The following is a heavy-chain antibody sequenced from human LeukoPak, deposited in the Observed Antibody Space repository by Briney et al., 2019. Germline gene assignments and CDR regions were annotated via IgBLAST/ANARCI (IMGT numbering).Heavy chain of an antibody. Sequence: GASVKVSCKASGYTFTSYAMHWVRQAPGQRLEWMGWINAGNGNTKYSQKFQGRVTITRDTSASTAYMELSSLRSEDTAVYYCARGDRRQLWSLPGYWGQGTLVTVSS. V-gene: IGHV1-3*01. CDR1: GYTFTSYA. D-gene: IGHD5-18*01. CDR3: ARGDRRQLWSLPGY. J-gene: IGHJ4*02. CDR2: INAGNGNT.